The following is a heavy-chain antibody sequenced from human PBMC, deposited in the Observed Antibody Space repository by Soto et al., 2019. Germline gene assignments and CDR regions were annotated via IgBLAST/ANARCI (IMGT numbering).Heavy chain of an antibody. CDR2: VYYGGST. D-gene: IGHD6-13*01. CDR1: GGSISSYY. V-gene: IGHV4-59*08. CDR3: ARQKKGSSWFIYYFDY. Sequence: SETLSLTCTVSGGSISSYYWSWIRQPPGKGLEWIGYVYYGGSTNYYPSLKSRVTISVDTSKNQFSLKLSSVTAADTAIYYCARQKKGSSWFIYYFDYWGLGTLVTVSS. J-gene: IGHJ4*02.